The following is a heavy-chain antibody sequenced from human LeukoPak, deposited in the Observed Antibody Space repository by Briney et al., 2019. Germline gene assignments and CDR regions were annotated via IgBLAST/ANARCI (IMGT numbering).Heavy chain of an antibody. CDR2: IYYSGTT. V-gene: IGHV4-39*07. D-gene: IGHD3-22*01. CDR1: ADSITNNRYY. J-gene: IGHJ4*02. CDR3: ARVGGYYDSSGYFDY. Sequence: PSETLSLTCTVSADSITNNRYYWGWIRQPPGKGLERIGSIYYSGTTYYNPSLKSRVTISVDTPKNQFSLKLSSVTAADTAVYYCARVGGYYDSSGYFDYWGQGTLVTVSS.